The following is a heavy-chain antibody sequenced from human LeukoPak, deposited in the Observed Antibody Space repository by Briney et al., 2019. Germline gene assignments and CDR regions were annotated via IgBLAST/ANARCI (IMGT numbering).Heavy chain of an antibody. J-gene: IGHJ4*02. CDR2: INPNSGGT. V-gene: IGHV1-2*02. CDR3: ARVVTIFLGPDRPQYYFDY. CDR1: GYTFTGYY. Sequence: ASVKVSCKASGYTFTGYYMHWVRQAPGQGLEWMGWINPNSGGTNYAQKFQGRVTMTRDKSISTAYLQWSSLKASDTAMYYCARVVTIFLGPDRPQYYFDYWGQGTLVTVSS. D-gene: IGHD3-9*01.